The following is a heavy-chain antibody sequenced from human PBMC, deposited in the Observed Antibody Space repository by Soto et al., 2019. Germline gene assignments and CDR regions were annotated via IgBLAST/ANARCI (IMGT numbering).Heavy chain of an antibody. CDR2: ISASGSNT. J-gene: IGHJ4*02. CDR3: AKSGYSDPFEEYYFDY. V-gene: IGHV3-23*01. Sequence: SLRLSCASSGFRFNTYAMSWVRQAPGKGLEWVSSISASGSNTYYADSVQDRFTISRDNFRLTLDLHMNNLRAEDTAVYYCAKSGYSDPFEEYYFDYWGQGTLVTVSS. CDR1: GFRFNTYA. D-gene: IGHD3-10*01.